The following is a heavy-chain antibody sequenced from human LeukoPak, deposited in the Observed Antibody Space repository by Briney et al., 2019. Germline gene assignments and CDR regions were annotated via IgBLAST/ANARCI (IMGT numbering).Heavy chain of an antibody. D-gene: IGHD2-15*01. CDR3: AKDRRGYCSGGSCYYNFDY. CDR2: ISHDGSNK. CDR1: GFTFSTYG. Sequence: GGSLRLSCAASGFTFSTYGMHWVRQAPGKGLEWVAVISHDGSNKYYADSVKGRFTISRDNSKNTLYVQMNSLRAEDTAVYYCAKDRRGYCSGGSCYYNFDYWGQGTLVTVSS. J-gene: IGHJ4*02. V-gene: IGHV3-30*18.